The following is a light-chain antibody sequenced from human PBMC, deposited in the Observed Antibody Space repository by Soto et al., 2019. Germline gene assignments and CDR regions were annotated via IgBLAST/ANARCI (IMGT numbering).Light chain of an antibody. V-gene: IGKV3-15*01. J-gene: IGKJ1*01. CDR1: QSVSSN. CDR3: QQYNNWPPT. CDR2: GAS. Sequence: ETVMTQSPATLSVSPGERVTLSCRASQSVSSNLAWYQQKPGQAPRLLIYGASTRATGIPARFSGSVSGTEFTLTISSLQSEDFAVYYCQQYNNWPPTFGQGTKVDIK.